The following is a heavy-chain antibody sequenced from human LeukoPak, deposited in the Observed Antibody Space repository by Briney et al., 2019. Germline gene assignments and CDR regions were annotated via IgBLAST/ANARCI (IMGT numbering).Heavy chain of an antibody. CDR1: GSGFTFGNFA. J-gene: IGHJ4*02. CDR3: AKVNGHSSGWSEPYYFDY. Sequence: GGSLRLSCEASGSGFTFGNFAFSWVRQAPGKGLEWLSGISASGHYTYSAESVKGRFTISRDNSKNTLYLQMNSLRAEDTAVYSCAKVNGHSSGWSEPYYFDYWGQETLVTVSS. CDR2: ISASGHYT. D-gene: IGHD6-19*01. V-gene: IGHV3-23*01.